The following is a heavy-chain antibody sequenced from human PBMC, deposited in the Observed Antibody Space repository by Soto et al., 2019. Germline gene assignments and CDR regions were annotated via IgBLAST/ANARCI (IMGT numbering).Heavy chain of an antibody. CDR3: ERALRGGYGMDV. CDR1: GFMFSSYW. D-gene: IGHD3-16*01. V-gene: IGHV3-74*01. J-gene: IGHJ6*02. Sequence: PGGSLRLSCAASGFMFSSYWMHWVRQAPGKGLVWVSRIRYDGSITNYADSVKGRSTISRDDAKNTVYLQMNSLRAEDTAVYYCERALRGGYGMDVWGQGTPVTV. CDR2: IRYDGSIT.